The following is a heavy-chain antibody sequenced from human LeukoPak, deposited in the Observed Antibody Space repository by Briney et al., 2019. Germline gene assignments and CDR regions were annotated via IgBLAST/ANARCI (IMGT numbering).Heavy chain of an antibody. D-gene: IGHD3-3*01. CDR1: GGSISGYY. CDR2: IYYSGST. J-gene: IGHJ3*02. V-gene: IGHV4-59*12. Sequence: PSETLSLTCTASGGSISGYYWTWIRQPPGKGPEWIGYIYYSGSTNYNPSLKSRVTISVDRSKNQFSLKLSSVTAADTAVYYCATGENFWSGYPQAFDIWGQGTMVTVSS. CDR3: ATGENFWSGYPQAFDI.